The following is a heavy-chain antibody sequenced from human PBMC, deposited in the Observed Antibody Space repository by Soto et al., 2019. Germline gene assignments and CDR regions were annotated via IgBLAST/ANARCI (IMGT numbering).Heavy chain of an antibody. Sequence: QVQLQESGPGLVKPSQTLSLTCTVSGGSISSGDYYWWWIRQPPGKALEWIGYIYYRGSTYYNPSHKSRVTISVDTSKNQFSLKLSSVTAADTAVYYCARAYSHDFSRADHIFDYWGQGTLVTVSS. CDR3: ARAYSHDFSRADHIFDY. D-gene: IGHD3-3*01. J-gene: IGHJ4*02. V-gene: IGHV4-30-4*01. CDR2: IYYRGST. CDR1: GGSISSGDYY.